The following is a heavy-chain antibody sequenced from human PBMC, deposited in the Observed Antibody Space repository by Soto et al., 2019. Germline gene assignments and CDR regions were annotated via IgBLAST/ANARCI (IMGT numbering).Heavy chain of an antibody. CDR1: GGTFSSYA. V-gene: IGHV1-69*13. Sequence: SVKVSCKASGGTFSSYAISWVRQAPGQGLEWMGGIIPIFGTANYAQKFQSRVTITADESTSTAYKELSSLRTEDTAEYYCARSCPEIPYYYDSSGYYLLSGYFDYWGQGTLVTVS. D-gene: IGHD3-22*01. CDR2: IIPIFGTA. J-gene: IGHJ4*02. CDR3: ARSCPEIPYYYDSSGYYLLSGYFDY.